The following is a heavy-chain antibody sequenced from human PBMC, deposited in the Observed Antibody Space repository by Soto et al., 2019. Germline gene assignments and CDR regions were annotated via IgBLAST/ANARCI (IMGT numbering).Heavy chain of an antibody. CDR1: GGSISSSSYY. CDR2: IYYSGST. V-gene: IGHV4-39*01. Sequence: QLQLQESGPGLVKPSETLSLTCTVSGGSISSSSYYWGWIRQPPGKGLEWIGSIYYSGSTYYNPSLKSRVTISVDTSKNQFSLKLSSVTAADTAVYYCARTPGIGRGSWFDPWGQGTLVTVSS. J-gene: IGHJ5*02. CDR3: ARTPGIGRGSWFDP. D-gene: IGHD6-13*01.